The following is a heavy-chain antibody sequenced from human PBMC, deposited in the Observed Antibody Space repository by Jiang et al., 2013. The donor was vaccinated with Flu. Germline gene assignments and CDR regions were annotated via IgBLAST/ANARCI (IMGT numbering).Heavy chain of an antibody. CDR3: ARGRPVAAAITRDTVYHMDV. J-gene: IGHJ6*02. Sequence: GAEVKKPGASVKVSCKASGYTFRDYGISWVRQAPGQGLEWMGWIIVYSGNTDYAHNLQGRVTMTADTSTSTAYMELKSLRSDDTAVYYCARGRPVAAAITRDTVYHMDVWGQGTTVIVSS. D-gene: IGHD6-13*01. CDR1: GYTFRDYG. V-gene: IGHV1-18*01. CDR2: IIVYSGNT.